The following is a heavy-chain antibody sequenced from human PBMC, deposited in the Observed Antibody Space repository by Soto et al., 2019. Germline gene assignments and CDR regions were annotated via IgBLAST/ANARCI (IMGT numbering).Heavy chain of an antibody. CDR2: INPSGGST. CDR3: ARDGPPIRSYYDSSGYPSNDY. Sequence: ASVKVSCKASGYTFTSYYMHWVRQAPGQGLEWMGIINPSGGSTSYAQKFQGRVTMTRDTSTSTVYMELSSLRSEDTAVYYCARDGPPIRSYYDSSGYPSNDYWGQGTLVTVS. V-gene: IGHV1-46*01. D-gene: IGHD3-22*01. CDR1: GYTFTSYY. J-gene: IGHJ4*02.